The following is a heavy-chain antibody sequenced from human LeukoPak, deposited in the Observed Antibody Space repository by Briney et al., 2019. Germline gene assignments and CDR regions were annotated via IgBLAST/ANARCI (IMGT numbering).Heavy chain of an antibody. CDR1: GGSISSGGYY. Sequence: SETLSLTCTVSGGSISSGGYYWSWIRQHPGKGLEWIGYIYYSGSTNYNPSLKSRVTISVDTSKNQFSLKLSSVTAADTAVYYCARGATYYYGSGSYSFESWGQGTLVTVSS. CDR2: IYYSGST. CDR3: ARGATYYYGSGSYSFES. J-gene: IGHJ4*02. V-gene: IGHV4-61*08. D-gene: IGHD3-10*01.